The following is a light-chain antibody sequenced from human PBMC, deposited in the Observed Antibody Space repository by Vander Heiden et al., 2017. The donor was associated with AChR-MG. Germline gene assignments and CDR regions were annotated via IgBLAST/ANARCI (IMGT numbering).Light chain of an antibody. CDR3: QQYSYWPRT. V-gene: IGKV3-15*01. CDR1: QSVSNN. CDR2: GAS. J-gene: IGKJ2*02. Sequence: EVLFTQSPAPLPVSPGERATRSCRASQSVSNNLAWYQHKPGQAPRLLIYGASTRAAGIPARFSGSGSETEFTLTISSLRSEDYATFYCQQYSYWPRTFGQGTKLEIK.